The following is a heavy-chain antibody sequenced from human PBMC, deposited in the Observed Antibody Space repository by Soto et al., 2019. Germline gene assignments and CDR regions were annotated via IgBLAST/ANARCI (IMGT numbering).Heavy chain of an antibody. CDR1: GGTFSSYI. V-gene: IGHV1-69*02. J-gene: IGHJ1*01. D-gene: IGHD3-22*01. Sequence: GASVKVSCKASGGTFSSYIISWVRQAPGQGLEWMGRIIPILGIPNYAQKFQGRVTITADKSTTTAYMELSSLRSEDTAVYYCARVYYYDSSGPNAVAEYFQHWGQGTLVTVSS. CDR3: ARVYYYDSSGPNAVAEYFQH. CDR2: IIPILGIP.